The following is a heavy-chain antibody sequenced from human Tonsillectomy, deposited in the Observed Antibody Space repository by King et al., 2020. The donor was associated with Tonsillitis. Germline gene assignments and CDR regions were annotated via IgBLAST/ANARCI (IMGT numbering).Heavy chain of an antibody. Sequence: QLLQSGAEVKKPGASVKVSCEASGYTFTSYGISWVRQAPGQGLEWMGWINAYNGDRNYAQTLQGRVTMTKDTSTSTAYMELRSLRSDDTAVYYCARGDLRTAFVVDCWGQGTLVTVSS. CDR2: INAYNGDR. D-gene: IGHD2-21*01. CDR3: ARGDLRTAFVVDC. J-gene: IGHJ4*02. V-gene: IGHV1-18*04. CDR1: GYTFTSYG.